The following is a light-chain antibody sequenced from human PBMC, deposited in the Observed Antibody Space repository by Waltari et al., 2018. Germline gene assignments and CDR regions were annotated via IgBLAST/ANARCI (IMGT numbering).Light chain of an antibody. CDR2: DAS. CDR1: QSVSSY. CDR3: QQRSNRPPWT. Sequence: EIVLTQSPATLSLSPGERATLPCRASQSVSSYLAWYHQTPGQAPRLLIHDASNRATGIPARFSGSGSGTDFTLTINSLEPEDFAVYYCQQRSNRPPWTFGQGTRVEIK. V-gene: IGKV3-11*01. J-gene: IGKJ1*01.